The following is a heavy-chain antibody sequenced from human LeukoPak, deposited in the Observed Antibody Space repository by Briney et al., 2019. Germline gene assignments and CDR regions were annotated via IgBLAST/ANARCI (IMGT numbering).Heavy chain of an antibody. D-gene: IGHD3-22*01. J-gene: IGHJ4*02. V-gene: IGHV1-46*01. CDR3: ARETVHYYDSSGYRFDY. Sequence: ASVKVSCKASGYTFTSYHMHWVRQAPGQGLEWMGIINPSGGSTSYAQKFQGRVTMTRGTSTSTVYMELSSLRSEDTAVYYCARETVHYYDSSGYRFDYWGQGTLVTVSS. CDR2: INPSGGST. CDR1: GYTFTSYH.